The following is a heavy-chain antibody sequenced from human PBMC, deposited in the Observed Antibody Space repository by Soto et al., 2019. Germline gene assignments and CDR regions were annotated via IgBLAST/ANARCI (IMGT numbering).Heavy chain of an antibody. J-gene: IGHJ6*02. Sequence: SETLSLTCAVYGGSFSGYYWSWIRQPPGKGLEWIGEINHSGSTNYNPSLKSRVTISVDTSKNQFSLKLSSVTAADTAVYYCARAPLSEDYDFWSGYLVFGMDVWGQGTTVTVSS. CDR2: INHSGST. CDR3: ARAPLSEDYDFWSGYLVFGMDV. D-gene: IGHD3-3*01. CDR1: GGSFSGYY. V-gene: IGHV4-34*01.